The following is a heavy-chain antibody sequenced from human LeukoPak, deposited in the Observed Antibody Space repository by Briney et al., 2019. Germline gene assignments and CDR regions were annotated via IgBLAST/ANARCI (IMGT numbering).Heavy chain of an antibody. CDR1: GHSISSYY. CDR2: ISYTGST. D-gene: IGHD3-10*01. J-gene: IGHJ4*02. V-gene: IGHV4-59*01. Sequence: SETLSLTCTVSGHSISSYYWSWIRQPPGKGLEWIGYISYTGSTTYNSSLKSRVTISLDTSQNQFSLKLTSVTPADTAVYYCARTAKYYYGSETYYFFDYWGQGTLVTVSS. CDR3: ARTAKYYYGSETYYFFDY.